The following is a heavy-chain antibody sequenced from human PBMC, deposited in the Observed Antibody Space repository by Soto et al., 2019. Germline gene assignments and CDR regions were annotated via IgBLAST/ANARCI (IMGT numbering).Heavy chain of an antibody. J-gene: IGHJ4*02. CDR2: IWYDGSNK. V-gene: IGHV3-33*01. D-gene: IGHD6-19*01. CDR1: GFTFSSYG. CDR3: ARERLRTLRDTSYSSGWYFDY. Sequence: GGSLRLSCAASGFTFSSYGMHWVRQAPGKGLEWVAVIWYDGSNKYYADSVKGRFTISRDNSKNTLYLQMNSLRAEDTAVYYCARERLRTLRDTSYSSGWYFDYWGQGTLVTVSS.